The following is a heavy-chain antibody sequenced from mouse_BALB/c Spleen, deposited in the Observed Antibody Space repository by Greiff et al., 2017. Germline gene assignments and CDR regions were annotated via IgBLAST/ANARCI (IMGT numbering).Heavy chain of an antibody. CDR3: VREGSFAY. V-gene: IGHV2-9-2*01. CDR2: IWTGGGT. CDR1: GFSLTSYD. Sequence: VKLQESGPGLVAPSQSLSITCTVSGFSLTSYDISWIRQPPGKGLEWLGVIWTGGGTNYNSAFMSRLSISKDNSKSQVFLKMNSLQTDDTAIYYCVREGSFAYWGQGTLVTVSA. J-gene: IGHJ3*01.